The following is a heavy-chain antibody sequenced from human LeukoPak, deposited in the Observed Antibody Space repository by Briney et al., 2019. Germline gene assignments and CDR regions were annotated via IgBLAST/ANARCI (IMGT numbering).Heavy chain of an antibody. D-gene: IGHD3-22*01. V-gene: IGHV4-4*07. CDR1: GGSISSYY. Sequence: SETLSLTCTVSGGSISSYYWCWIRQPAGKGLEWIGRIYTSGSTNYNPSLKSRVTISVDTSKNQFSLKLSSVTAADTAVYYCARGQYYYDSSGYGVADYWGQGTLVTVSS. CDR2: IYTSGST. J-gene: IGHJ4*02. CDR3: ARGQYYYDSSGYGVADY.